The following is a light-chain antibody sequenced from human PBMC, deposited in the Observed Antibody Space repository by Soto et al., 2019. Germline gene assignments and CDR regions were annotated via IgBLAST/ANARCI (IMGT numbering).Light chain of an antibody. J-gene: IGLJ1*01. CDR2: EVT. CDR3: CSYAGSSTFRV. Sequence: SVLTQPPSASGSPGQSVTISCTGTSSDVGGYNYVSWYQQHPGKAPKLMIYEVTKRPSGVPDRFSGSKSGNTASLTVSGLQAEDEADYYCCSYAGSSTFRVFGTGTKVTVL. CDR1: SSDVGGYNY. V-gene: IGLV2-8*01.